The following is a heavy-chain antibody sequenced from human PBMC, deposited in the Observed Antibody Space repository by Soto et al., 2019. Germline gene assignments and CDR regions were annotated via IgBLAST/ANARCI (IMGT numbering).Heavy chain of an antibody. Sequence: QVQLVESGGGVVQPGRSLTLSCVASGFTINGHGMHWVRQAPGKGLEWVTVLSYDGSSKYYADSVKGRFTISRDTTKNTLFLQLNSLRPEDTAVYYCTTGTAMATILDHWGQGTLVTVS. J-gene: IGHJ4*02. V-gene: IGHV3-30*03. CDR2: LSYDGSSK. CDR1: GFTINGHG. CDR3: TTGTAMATILDH. D-gene: IGHD5-12*01.